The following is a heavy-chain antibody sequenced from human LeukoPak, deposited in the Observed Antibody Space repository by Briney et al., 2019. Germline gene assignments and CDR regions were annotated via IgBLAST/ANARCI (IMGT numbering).Heavy chain of an antibody. CDR3: ARDSDAGFDY. J-gene: IGHJ4*02. V-gene: IGHV3-74*01. CDR2: SSSDGSST. CDR1: RVTFSMVW. Sequence: VGAPRLSSAAPRVTFSMVWMHCVRHTPQEGLWWVARSSSDGSSTVYADSVKGRFTISRDNAKKTLYLQMKNLRAEDTAIYYCARDSDAGFDYWGQGTLVTVSS.